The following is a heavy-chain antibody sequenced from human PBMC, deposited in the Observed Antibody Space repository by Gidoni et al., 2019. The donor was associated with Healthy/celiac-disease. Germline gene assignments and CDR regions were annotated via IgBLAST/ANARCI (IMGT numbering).Heavy chain of an antibody. CDR2: ISYDGSNK. D-gene: IGHD5-18*01. CDR3: ARASPGRGQRGYSYGYYHYYMDV. J-gene: IGHJ6*03. CDR1: GFTFSRYA. V-gene: IGHV3-30*01. Sequence: QVQLVESGGGVVQPGRSLRLSCAASGFTFSRYAMHWVRQAPGKGLEWVAVISYDGSNKYYADSVKGRFTISRDNSKNTLYLQMNSLRAEDTAVYYCARASPGRGQRGYSYGYYHYYMDVWGKGTTVTVSS.